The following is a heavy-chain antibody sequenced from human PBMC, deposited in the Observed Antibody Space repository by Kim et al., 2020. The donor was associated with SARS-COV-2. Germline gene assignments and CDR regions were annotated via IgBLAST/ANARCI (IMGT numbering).Heavy chain of an antibody. CDR2: IDWDDDK. CDR1: GFSLSTSGMC. J-gene: IGHJ4*02. Sequence: SGPTLVNPTQTLTLTCTFSGFSLSTSGMCVSWIRQPPGKALEWLARIDWDDDKYYSTSLKTRLTTSKDTSKNQVVLTMTNMDPVDTATYYCARDSYDILTGYSLHFDYWGQGTLVTVSS. V-gene: IGHV2-70*11. D-gene: IGHD3-9*01. CDR3: ARDSYDILTGYSLHFDY.